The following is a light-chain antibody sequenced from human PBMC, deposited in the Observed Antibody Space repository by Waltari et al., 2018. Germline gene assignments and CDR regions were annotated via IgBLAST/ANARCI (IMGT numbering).Light chain of an antibody. J-gene: IGKJ4*01. CDR1: QCENRKG. CDR2: GAS. Sequence: RSRRAPQCENRKGGAGYQQRPGQAPRLLINGASYRATGIPDRFSGSGSGTEFTLTISRLEPEDFAVYYCQQYGSAPPVTFGGGTKVEIK. V-gene: IGKV3-20*01. CDR3: QQYGSAPPVT.